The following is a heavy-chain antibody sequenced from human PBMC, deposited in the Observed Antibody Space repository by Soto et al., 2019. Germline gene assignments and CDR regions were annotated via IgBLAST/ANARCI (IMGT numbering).Heavy chain of an antibody. CDR3: ARRNAFEI. CDR2: IWYDGSNK. V-gene: IGHV3-33*08. Sequence: GGSLRLSCAASGFTFSSSWMHWVRQATGKGLEWVAVIWYDGSNKYYADSVKGRFTISRDNAKNTLYLQMNSLRAEDTAVYYCARRNAFEIFGQRTMVTVS. J-gene: IGHJ3*02. CDR1: GFTFSSSW.